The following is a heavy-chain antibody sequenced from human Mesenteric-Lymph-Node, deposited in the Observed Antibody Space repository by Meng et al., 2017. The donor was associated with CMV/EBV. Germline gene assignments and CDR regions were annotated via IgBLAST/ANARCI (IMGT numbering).Heavy chain of an antibody. J-gene: IGHJ5*02. CDR3: ARGPRSFNWFDP. Sequence: GESLKISCAASGFTFSSYWMHWVRQAPGKGLVWVSRINSDGSSTSYADSVKGRFTIPRENAKNTLYLQMNSLRAEDTAVYYCARGPRSFNWFDPWGQGTLVTVSS. CDR2: INSDGSST. CDR1: GFTFSSYW. V-gene: IGHV3-74*01.